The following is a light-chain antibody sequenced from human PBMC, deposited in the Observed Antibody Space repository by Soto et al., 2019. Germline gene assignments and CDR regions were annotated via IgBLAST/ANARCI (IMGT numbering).Light chain of an antibody. V-gene: IGLV2-8*01. CDR1: SSDVGGYNY. Sequence: QSVLTQPPSASGSPGQSVTISCTGTSSDVGGYNYVSWYQQHPGRAPKLMIYDVSKRPSGVSDRFSGSKSGNTASLTVSGLQPEDEADYYCSSYAGSSNLGVFGGGTKLTVL. CDR2: DVS. J-gene: IGLJ2*01. CDR3: SSYAGSSNLGV.